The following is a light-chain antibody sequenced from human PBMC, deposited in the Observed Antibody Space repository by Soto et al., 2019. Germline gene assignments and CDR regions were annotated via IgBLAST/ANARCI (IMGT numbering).Light chain of an antibody. CDR3: QQYGSSPSWT. CDR2: GAS. CDR1: QSVSSSY. Sequence: EIVMTQSPATLSVSPGERATLSCRASQSVSSSYLAWYQQKPGQAPRLLIYGASSRATVIPDRFSGSGSGTDFTLTISRLEPEDFAVYYCQQYGSSPSWTFGQGTKVEIK. V-gene: IGKV3-20*01. J-gene: IGKJ1*01.